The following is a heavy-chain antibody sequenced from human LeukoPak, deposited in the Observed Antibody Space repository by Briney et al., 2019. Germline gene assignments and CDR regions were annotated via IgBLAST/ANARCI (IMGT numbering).Heavy chain of an antibody. J-gene: IGHJ5*02. Sequence: SETLSLTCTVSGGSISSGGYYWSWIRQHRGKGLEWIGYIYYSGSTYYNPSLKSRVTISVDTSKNQFSLKLSSVTAADTAVYYCARDRVVGRYNWFDPWGQGTLVTVSS. CDR3: ARDRVVGRYNWFDP. CDR2: IYYSGST. D-gene: IGHD1-26*01. V-gene: IGHV4-31*03. CDR1: GGSISSGGYY.